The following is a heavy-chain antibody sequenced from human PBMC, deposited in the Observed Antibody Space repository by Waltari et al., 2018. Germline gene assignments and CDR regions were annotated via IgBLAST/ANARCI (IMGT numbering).Heavy chain of an antibody. CDR2: INNSGST. Sequence: QVQLQLLGSGLLKPSETLSLTFSVYAWYFSFSYWSWIRLPPATGLEWIGEINNSGSTNYNPALKSRVTISVDTSKNQFSLKLSSGTAADTAVYYCARKIPAAMYYYYYYYMDVWGKGTTVTVSS. J-gene: IGHJ6*03. CDR1: AWYFSFSY. CDR3: ARKIPAAMYYYYYYYMDV. V-gene: IGHV4-34*01. D-gene: IGHD2-2*01.